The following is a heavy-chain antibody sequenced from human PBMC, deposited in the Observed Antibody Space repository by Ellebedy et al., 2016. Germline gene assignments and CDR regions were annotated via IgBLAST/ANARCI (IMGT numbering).Heavy chain of an antibody. CDR1: AFTFSSYT. CDR2: ISDSGTYI. CDR3: ARVAVTDRYFDL. D-gene: IGHD2-21*02. V-gene: IGHV3-21*01. J-gene: IGHJ2*01. Sequence: GESLKISCAASAFTFSSYTLNWVRQAPGKGLEWVSSISDSGTYIYYADSVKGRFTISRDNAQNSLYLQMNSLRAEDTAVYYCARVAVTDRYFDLWGRGTLVTVSS.